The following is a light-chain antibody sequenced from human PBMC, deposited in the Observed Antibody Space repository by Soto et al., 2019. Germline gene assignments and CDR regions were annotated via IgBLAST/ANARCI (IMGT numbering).Light chain of an antibody. J-gene: IGKJ1*01. Sequence: DIQMTQSPSSLSASVGDRVTITCRASQTISSYLNWYQQKPGKAPKLLISAASSLQSGVPSRFGGSGSGTDFTLTISSLQTEDFAVYYCQQYNNWPRTFGQGTKVEIK. CDR3: QQYNNWPRT. CDR2: AAS. CDR1: QTISSY. V-gene: IGKV1-39*01.